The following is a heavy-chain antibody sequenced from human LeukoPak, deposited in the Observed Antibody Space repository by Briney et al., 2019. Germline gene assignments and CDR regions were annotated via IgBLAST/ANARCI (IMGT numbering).Heavy chain of an antibody. Sequence: GGSLRLSCAASGFTFSNFWMSWVRQAPGKGLEWVANIKQDGSETYYVDSVKGRFTISRDNAKNSLYLQMNSLRAEDTAVYYCARRTEDTAMVTDEPFDYWGQGTLVTVSS. CDR1: GFTFSNFW. J-gene: IGHJ4*02. CDR3: ARRTEDTAMVTDEPFDY. CDR2: IKQDGSET. V-gene: IGHV3-7*01. D-gene: IGHD5-18*01.